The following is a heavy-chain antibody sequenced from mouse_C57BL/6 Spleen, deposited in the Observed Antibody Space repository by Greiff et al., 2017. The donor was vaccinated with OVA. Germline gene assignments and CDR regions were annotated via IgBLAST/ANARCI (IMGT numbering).Heavy chain of an antibody. CDR2: ISDGGSYT. J-gene: IGHJ3*01. V-gene: IGHV5-4*03. Sequence: EVKVVESGGGLVKPGGSLKLSCAASGFTFSSYAMSWVRQTPEKRLEWVATISDGGSYTYYPDNVKGRFTISRDNAKNNLYLQMSHLKSEDTAMYYCARGGYDGYYWFAYWGQGTLVTVSA. CDR3: ARGGYDGYYWFAY. D-gene: IGHD2-3*01. CDR1: GFTFSSYA.